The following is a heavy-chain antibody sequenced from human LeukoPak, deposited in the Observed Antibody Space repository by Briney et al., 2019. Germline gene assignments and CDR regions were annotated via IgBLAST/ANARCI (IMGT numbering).Heavy chain of an antibody. CDR2: ISGSGGST. Sequence: GGSLRLSCAASGFTFNNAYMCWVRQPPGKGLEWVSAISGSGGSTYYADSVKGRFTISRDNSKNTLYLQMNSLRAEDTAVYYCAKPIAAAAVDYWGQGTLVTVSS. D-gene: IGHD6-13*01. CDR3: AKPIAAAAVDY. V-gene: IGHV3-23*01. CDR1: GFTFNNAY. J-gene: IGHJ4*02.